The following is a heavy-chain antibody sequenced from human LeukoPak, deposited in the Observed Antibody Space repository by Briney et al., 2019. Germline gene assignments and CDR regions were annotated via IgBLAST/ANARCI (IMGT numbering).Heavy chain of an antibody. CDR2: IGGGGGGT. J-gene: IGHJ4*02. CDR3: ARNDFGSGWLGDN. Sequence: PGGSLRLSCAASGFAFSSYAMNWVRQAPGKGLEWVSTIGGGGGGTYYADSVKGRVTISRDTSKNTLFLQMNSLRAEDTAVYYCARNDFGSGWLGDNWGQGTLVTVFS. CDR1: GFAFSSYA. V-gene: IGHV3-23*01. D-gene: IGHD6-19*01.